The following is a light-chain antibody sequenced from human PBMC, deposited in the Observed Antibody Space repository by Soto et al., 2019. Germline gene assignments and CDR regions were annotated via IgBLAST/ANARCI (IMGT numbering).Light chain of an antibody. CDR3: QQYNCRLIT. CDR2: GAS. V-gene: IGKV3-15*01. CDR1: QSVNGN. J-gene: IGKJ5*01. Sequence: EIVMTQSPATLSVSPGERATLSCRASQSVNGNLAWYQQKPCQAPRLLIYGASTRATGIPTRFSGSGSGTEFTLTISRLQYEDLEDYCRQQYNCRLITFGQGTRLEIK.